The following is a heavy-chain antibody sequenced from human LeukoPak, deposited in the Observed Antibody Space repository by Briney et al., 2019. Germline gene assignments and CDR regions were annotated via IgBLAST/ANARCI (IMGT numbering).Heavy chain of an antibody. D-gene: IGHD7-27*01. V-gene: IGHV4-30-2*01. CDR2: IYHSGST. Sequence: SETLSLTCTVSGGSISSSSYYWGWIRQPPGKGLEWIGYIYHSGSTYYNPSLKSRVTISVDRSKNQFSLKLSSVTAADTAVYYCASWGPYYYYGMDVWGQGTTVTVSS. J-gene: IGHJ6*02. CDR3: ASWGPYYYYGMDV. CDR1: GGSISSSSYY.